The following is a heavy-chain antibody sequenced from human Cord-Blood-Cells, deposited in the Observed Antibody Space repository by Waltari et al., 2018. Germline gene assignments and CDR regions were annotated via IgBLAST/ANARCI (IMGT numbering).Heavy chain of an antibody. CDR2: SNPKSGGT. CDR1: GYTFTGYY. D-gene: IGHD7-27*01. J-gene: IGHJ3*02. CDR3: ARVPLTGDAFDI. Sequence: QVQLVQSGAEVKKPGASVKVSCKASGYTFTGYYMHWVRQAPGQGLEWKGWSNPKSGGTNYAEKLQGRVTMTRDTSISTAYMELSRLRTDDTAVYYCARVPLTGDAFDIWGQGTMVTVSS. V-gene: IGHV1-2*02.